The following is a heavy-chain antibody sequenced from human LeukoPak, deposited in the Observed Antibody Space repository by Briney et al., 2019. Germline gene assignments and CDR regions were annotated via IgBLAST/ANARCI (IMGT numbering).Heavy chain of an antibody. D-gene: IGHD6-13*01. CDR3: ATSPGIAAPSGYYFDH. CDR1: GYTFNNYA. V-gene: IGHV7-4-1*02. J-gene: IGHJ4*02. CDR2: INTNTGNP. Sequence: GASVKVSCKASGYTFNNYAMNWVRQAPGQGPEWMGWINTNTGNPTYAQGFTGRFVFSVDTSVSTAYLQISSPKAEDTAVYYCATSPGIAAPSGYYFDHWGQGTLVTVSS.